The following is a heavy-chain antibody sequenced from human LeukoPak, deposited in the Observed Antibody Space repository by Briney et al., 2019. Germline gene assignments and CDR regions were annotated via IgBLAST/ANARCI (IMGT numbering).Heavy chain of an antibody. CDR3: ARESWFGELYYYYYMDV. CDR1: GGSISNYY. D-gene: IGHD3-10*01. J-gene: IGHJ6*03. V-gene: IGHV4-59*12. Sequence: SETLSLTCTVSGGSISNYYWSWVRQPPGKGLEWIGFIYYSGSTTYNPSLKSRVTMSVDTSKNQFSLKLSSVTAADTAVYYCARESWFGELYYYYYMDVWGKGTTVTIPS. CDR2: IYYSGST.